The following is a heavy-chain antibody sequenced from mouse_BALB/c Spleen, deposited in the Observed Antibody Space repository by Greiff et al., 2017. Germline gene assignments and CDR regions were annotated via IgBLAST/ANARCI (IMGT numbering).Heavy chain of an antibody. CDR2: ISSGGSYT. J-gene: IGHJ3*01. CDR3: ARDNVD. Sequence: EVQLQQSGGGLVKPGGSLKLSCAASGFTFSSYAMSWVRQSPEKRLEWVAEISSGGSYTYYPDTVTGRFTISRDNAKNTLYLEMSSLRSEDTARYYCARDNVDWGQGTLVTVSA. CDR1: GFTFSSYA. V-gene: IGHV5-9-4*01.